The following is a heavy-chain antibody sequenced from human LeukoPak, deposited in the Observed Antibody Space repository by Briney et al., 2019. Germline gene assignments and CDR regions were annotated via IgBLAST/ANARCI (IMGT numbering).Heavy chain of an antibody. CDR3: AREIGDYDFWSGTRGNGMDV. CDR2: MKRDGSEI. CDR1: GFTFSTYW. J-gene: IGHJ6*02. Sequence: GGSLRLSCSASGFTFSTYWMSWVRQAPGKGLEWVANMKRDGSEIYYVDSVRGRFTISRDNSRNSLYLQMNSLRAEDTAVYYCAREIGDYDFWSGTRGNGMDVWGQGTTVTVSS. V-gene: IGHV3-7*01. D-gene: IGHD3-3*01.